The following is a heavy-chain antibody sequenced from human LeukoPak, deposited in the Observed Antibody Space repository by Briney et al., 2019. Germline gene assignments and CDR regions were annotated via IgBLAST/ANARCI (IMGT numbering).Heavy chain of an antibody. Sequence: GGSLRLSCAASGFAVSTNFITRVRQAPGKGLEWVSFIFSGDNTYYADSVKGRFTISRDNSKNMVYLQMNSLRPEDTAVYYCVRGGESTWSWGQGTLVTVSS. D-gene: IGHD2-15*01. J-gene: IGHJ5*02. CDR1: GFAVSTNF. CDR2: IFSGDNT. V-gene: IGHV3-53*01. CDR3: VRGGESTWS.